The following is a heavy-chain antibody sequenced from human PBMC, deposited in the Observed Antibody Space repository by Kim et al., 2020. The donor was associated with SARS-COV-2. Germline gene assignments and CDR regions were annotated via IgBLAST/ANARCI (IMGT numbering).Heavy chain of an antibody. CDR3: AKDSYYGSGSYYNGLDY. CDR1: GFTFDDYA. V-gene: IGHV3-9*01. D-gene: IGHD3-10*01. CDR2: ISWNSGSI. J-gene: IGHJ4*02. Sequence: GGSLRLSCAASGFTFDDYAMHWVRQAPGKGLEWVSGISWNSGSIGYADPVKGRFTTSRDNAKNSLYLQMNSLRAEDTALYYCAKDSYYGSGSYYNGLDYWGQGTLVTVSS.